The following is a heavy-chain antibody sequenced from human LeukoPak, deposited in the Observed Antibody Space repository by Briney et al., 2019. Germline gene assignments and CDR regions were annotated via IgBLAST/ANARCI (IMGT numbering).Heavy chain of an antibody. Sequence: PGXSLXXXCAASGFTFSSYSMNWVRQAPGKGLEWVSSISSSSSYIYYADSVKGRFTISRDNAKNSLYLQMNSLRAEDTAVYYCAXLGITMIGGVWGKGTTVTISS. J-gene: IGHJ6*04. CDR1: GFTFSSYS. V-gene: IGHV3-21*01. D-gene: IGHD3-10*02. CDR2: ISSSSSYI. CDR3: AXLGITMIGGV.